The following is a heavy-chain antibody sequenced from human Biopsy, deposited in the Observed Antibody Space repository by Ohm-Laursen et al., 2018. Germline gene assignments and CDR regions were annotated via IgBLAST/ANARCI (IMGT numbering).Heavy chain of an antibody. J-gene: IGHJ6*02. D-gene: IGHD3-10*01. CDR3: ARDRYYGSESYYSHYNMDV. Sequence: SSLRLSCAASGFTFSRYGIHWVRQAPGKGLEWVAVIWYDGSNKYSADSVKGRFSISRDNSKNTVYPQMNSLRAADTAVYYCARDRYYGSESYYSHYNMDVWGQGTTVSVSS. CDR2: IWYDGSNK. CDR1: GFTFSRYG. V-gene: IGHV3-33*08.